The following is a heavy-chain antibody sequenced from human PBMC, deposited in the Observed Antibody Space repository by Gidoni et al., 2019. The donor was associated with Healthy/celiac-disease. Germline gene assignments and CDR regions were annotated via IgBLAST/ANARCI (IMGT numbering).Heavy chain of an antibody. V-gene: IGHV3-23*01. D-gene: IGHD6-19*01. J-gene: IGHJ6*02. CDR1: GFTFSRYA. Sequence: EVQLLESGGGLVQPGGSLRLSCAASGFTFSRYAVSWVRQAPGKGLEWVSAISGSGGSTYYADSVKGRFTISRDNSKNTLYLQMNSLRAEDTAVYYCAKENSGWFDYYYGMDVWGQGTTVTVSS. CDR2: ISGSGGST. CDR3: AKENSGWFDYYYGMDV.